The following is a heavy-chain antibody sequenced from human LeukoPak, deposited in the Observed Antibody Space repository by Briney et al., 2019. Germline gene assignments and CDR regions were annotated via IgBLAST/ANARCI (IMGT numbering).Heavy chain of an antibody. J-gene: IGHJ3*02. CDR2: IYYSGVT. CDR3: ARSTTVIAAGGFDI. CDR1: GGSISTYY. V-gene: IGHV4-59*08. Sequence: SETLSLTCTVSGGSISTYYWSWIRQSPGKGLGWIGNIYYSGVTNYNPSLKSRVTISVDTSKNQFSLKLTSVIAADTAVYYCARSTTVIAAGGFDIWGQGTMVTVSS. D-gene: IGHD4-17*01.